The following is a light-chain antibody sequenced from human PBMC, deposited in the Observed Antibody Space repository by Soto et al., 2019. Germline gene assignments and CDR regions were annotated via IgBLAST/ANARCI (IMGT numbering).Light chain of an antibody. CDR2: KAS. CDR3: QQYHSSPYT. J-gene: IGKJ2*01. CDR1: QSISSW. V-gene: IGKV1-5*03. Sequence: DIQMTQSPSTLSASVGDRVTITCRASQSISSWLAWYKQKPGKAPKLLIYKASSLESGVPSRFSGSGSGTEFTLTISSLQPDDFATYYCQQYHSSPYTFGQGTTLEIK.